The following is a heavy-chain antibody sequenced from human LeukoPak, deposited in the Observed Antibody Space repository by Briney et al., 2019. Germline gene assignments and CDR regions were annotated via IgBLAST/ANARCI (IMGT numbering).Heavy chain of an antibody. D-gene: IGHD2-2*01. J-gene: IGHJ5*02. CDR3: ARMRGYCSTTSCYSGNWFDP. CDR2: INHSGST. CDR1: DGSFSGYY. Sequence: PSKTLSLTCAVYDGSFSGYYWSWIRQPPGKGLEWIGEINHSGSTNYNPSLKSRVTISVDTSKNQFSLKLSSVTAADTAVYYCARMRGYCSTTSCYSGNWFDPWGQGTLVTVSS. V-gene: IGHV4-34*01.